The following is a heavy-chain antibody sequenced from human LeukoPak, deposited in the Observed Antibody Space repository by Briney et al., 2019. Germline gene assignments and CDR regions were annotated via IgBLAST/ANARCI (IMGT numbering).Heavy chain of an antibody. CDR1: GYTFTGYY. V-gene: IGHV1-2*02. D-gene: IGHD2-15*01. CDR3: ARVYCSGGSCYSIDY. Sequence: ASVKVSCKASGYTFTGYYMHWVRQAPGQGLEWMGWINPNSGGTNYAQKFQGRVTMTRDTSISTAYMELSRLRSDDTAVYYRARVYCSGGSCYSIDYWGQGTLVTVSS. CDR2: INPNSGGT. J-gene: IGHJ4*02.